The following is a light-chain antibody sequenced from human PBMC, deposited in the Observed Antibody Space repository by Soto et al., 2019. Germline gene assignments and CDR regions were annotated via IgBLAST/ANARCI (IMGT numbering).Light chain of an antibody. Sequence: DIQMTQSPSSLSASVGDRVTITCRAIQTINTYVNWYQQKLGKAPKLLIYAAFTLQSGVPSRFSGSGSGTDFTLTISSLQPEESANYYCQQSYSIPPTFGQGTKLQIK. CDR3: QQSYSIPPT. V-gene: IGKV1-39*01. CDR2: AAF. CDR1: QTINTY. J-gene: IGKJ2*01.